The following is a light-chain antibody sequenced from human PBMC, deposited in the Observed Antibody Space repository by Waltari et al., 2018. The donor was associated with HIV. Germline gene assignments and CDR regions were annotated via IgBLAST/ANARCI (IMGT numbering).Light chain of an antibody. CDR2: AAS. Sequence: DIQLTQSPSYVSASVGDTVTVTCRASQDISRSLAWYPQKPGKAPELLIFAASTLQSGVSSRFSGSGSGTSFTLTINTLRTEDFATYYCQQADSLPLTFGGGTKVEI. V-gene: IGKV1-12*01. J-gene: IGKJ4*01. CDR3: QQADSLPLT. CDR1: QDISRS.